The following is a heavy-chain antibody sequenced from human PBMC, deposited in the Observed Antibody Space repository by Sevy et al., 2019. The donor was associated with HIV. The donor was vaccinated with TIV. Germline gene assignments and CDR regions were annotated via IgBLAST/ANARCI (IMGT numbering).Heavy chain of an antibody. CDR2: ISRDSTKV. D-gene: IGHD6-25*01. J-gene: IGHJ4*02. Sequence: GGSLRLSCEASGFTFNGYTMDWVRQAPGKGLEWVASISRDSTKVYYGDSMRGRFTISRDNAKNSVYLHLNSLRVDDTGVYHCARDRGGGYPEYHYFDHWGLGVLVTVS. CDR1: GFTFNGYT. V-gene: IGHV3-21*06. CDR3: ARDRGGGYPEYHYFDH.